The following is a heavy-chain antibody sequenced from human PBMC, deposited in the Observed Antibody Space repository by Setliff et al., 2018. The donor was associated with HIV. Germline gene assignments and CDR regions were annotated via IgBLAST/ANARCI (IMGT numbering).Heavy chain of an antibody. D-gene: IGHD3-3*01. CDR1: GLSVGDYR. CDR3: ARDNLYYNLYDVSPVYGMDV. J-gene: IGHJ6*02. V-gene: IGHV3-7*01. Sequence: PGGSLRLSCAVSGLSVGDYRMNWVRQAPGKGLEGVANINEDGSVRYYVDSVKGRFTISRDNSKNSLYLQMNGLRVEDTGVYYCARDNLYYNLYDVSPVYGMDVWGQGTTVTVSS. CDR2: INEDGSVR.